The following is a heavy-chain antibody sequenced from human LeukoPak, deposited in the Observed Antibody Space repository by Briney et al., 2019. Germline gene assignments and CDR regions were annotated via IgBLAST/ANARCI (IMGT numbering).Heavy chain of an antibody. V-gene: IGHV1-2*02. D-gene: IGHD6-6*01. Sequence: GASVKVSCKASGYTFTGYYMHWVRQAPGQGLEWMGWINPNNGGTNYAQKLQGRVTMTRETSISPAYMELSRLRSDDTAVYYCARDEGLQLVDYWGQGTLVTVSS. CDR1: GYTFTGYY. J-gene: IGHJ4*02. CDR3: ARDEGLQLVDY. CDR2: INPNNGGT.